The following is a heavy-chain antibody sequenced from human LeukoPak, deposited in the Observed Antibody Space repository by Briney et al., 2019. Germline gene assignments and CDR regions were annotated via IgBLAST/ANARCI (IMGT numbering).Heavy chain of an antibody. J-gene: IGHJ3*02. D-gene: IGHD4-23*01. CDR2: INAGNGNT. CDR1: GYTFTSYA. CDR3: ARRLGLRWDLQAFDI. V-gene: IGHV1-3*03. Sequence: GASVKVSCKASGYTFTSYAMHWVRQAPGQRLEWMGWINAGNGNTKYSQEFQGRVTITRDTSASTAYMELSSLRSEDTAVYYCARRLGLRWDLQAFDIWGQGTMVTVSS.